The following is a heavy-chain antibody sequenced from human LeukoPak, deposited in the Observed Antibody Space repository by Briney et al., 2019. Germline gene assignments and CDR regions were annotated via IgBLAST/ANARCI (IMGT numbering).Heavy chain of an antibody. CDR2: ISGSGGST. CDR1: GYTFSSYA. Sequence: GGSLRLSCAASGYTFSSYAMSWVRQAPGKGLEWVSAISGSGGSTYYADSVKGRFTISRDNSKNTLYLQMNSLRAEDTAVYYCAKDSSHYYDSSGYAYWGQGTLVTVSS. D-gene: IGHD3-22*01. V-gene: IGHV3-23*01. CDR3: AKDSSHYYDSSGYAY. J-gene: IGHJ4*02.